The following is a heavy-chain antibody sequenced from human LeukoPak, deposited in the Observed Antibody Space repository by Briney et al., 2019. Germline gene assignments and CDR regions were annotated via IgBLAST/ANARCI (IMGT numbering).Heavy chain of an antibody. J-gene: IGHJ3*02. CDR2: ISSSGSTI. Sequence: GGSLRLSCAASGFTFSSYWMSWIRQAPGKGLEWVSYISSSGSTIYYADSVKGRFTISRDNAQNSLSLQMNSLRAEDTAVYYCARDKSVWGSYSTAFDIWGQGTMVTVSS. D-gene: IGHD3-16*01. CDR1: GFTFSSYW. CDR3: ARDKSVWGSYSTAFDI. V-gene: IGHV3-48*04.